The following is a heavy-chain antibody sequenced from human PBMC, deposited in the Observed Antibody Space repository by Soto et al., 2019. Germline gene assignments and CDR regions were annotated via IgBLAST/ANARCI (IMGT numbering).Heavy chain of an antibody. CDR2: IYYSGST. CDR3: AIVRPGRYYDSSGYRIIDY. J-gene: IGHJ4*02. V-gene: IGHV4-61*01. D-gene: IGHD3-22*01. CDR1: GGSVSSGSYY. Sequence: PSETLSLTCTVSGGSVSSGSYYWSWIRQPPGKGLEWIGYIYYSGSTNYNPSLKSRVTISVDTSKNQFSLKLSSVTAADTAVYYCAIVRPGRYYDSSGYRIIDYWGQGTLVTSPQ.